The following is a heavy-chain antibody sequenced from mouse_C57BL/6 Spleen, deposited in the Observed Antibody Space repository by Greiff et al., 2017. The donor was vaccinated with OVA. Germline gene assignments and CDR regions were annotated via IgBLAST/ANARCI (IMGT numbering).Heavy chain of an antibody. CDR2: IYPGSGNT. V-gene: IGHV1-66*01. Sequence: VQLQQSGPELVKPGASVKISCKASGYSFTSYYIHWVKQRPGQGLEWIGWIYPGSGNTKYNEKFKGKATLTADTSSSTAYMQLSSLTSEDSAVYYCARGHYYGSSYYFDYWGQGTTLTVSS. D-gene: IGHD1-1*01. J-gene: IGHJ2*01. CDR1: GYSFTSYY. CDR3: ARGHYYGSSYYFDY.